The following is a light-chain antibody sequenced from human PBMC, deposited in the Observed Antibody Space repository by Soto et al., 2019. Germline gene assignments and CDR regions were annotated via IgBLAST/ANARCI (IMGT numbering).Light chain of an antibody. CDR3: AAWDDGRTAL. Sequence: QSVLTQAPSASAAPGQTVTIFCSGSPSNIGANFVFWYQHRPGTAPKLLIYRNNQRPSGVPDRFSGSKSGTSASLAISGLRAADEADYYCAAWDDGRTALFGGGTKLTVL. V-gene: IGLV1-47*01. CDR2: RNN. J-gene: IGLJ3*02. CDR1: PSNIGANF.